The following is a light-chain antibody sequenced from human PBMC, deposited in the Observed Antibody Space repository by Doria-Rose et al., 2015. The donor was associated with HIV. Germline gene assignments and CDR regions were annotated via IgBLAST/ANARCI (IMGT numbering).Light chain of an antibody. CDR1: QSVSSN. CDR2: DAS. Sequence: PGERATLSCRASQSVSSNLAWYQQKPGQAPRLLIYDASNRATGIPARFSGSGSGTDFTLTISSLEPEDFAVYFCQQRSNWPPIFTFGPGTKV. V-gene: IGKV3-11*01. CDR3: QQRSNWPPIFT. J-gene: IGKJ3*01.